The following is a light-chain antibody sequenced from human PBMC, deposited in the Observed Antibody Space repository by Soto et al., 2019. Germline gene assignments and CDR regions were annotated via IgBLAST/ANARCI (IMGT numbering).Light chain of an antibody. Sequence: EIVMTQSPATLSVSPGERATLSCRASQSISNDLAWYQQKPGQAPRLVIYGASTRATGVPARFSGSGSGADFTLTISSLQSEDFAVYYCQQYNKWPPLTFGGGTKVDI. V-gene: IGKV3-15*01. CDR3: QQYNKWPPLT. CDR1: QSISND. J-gene: IGKJ4*01. CDR2: GAS.